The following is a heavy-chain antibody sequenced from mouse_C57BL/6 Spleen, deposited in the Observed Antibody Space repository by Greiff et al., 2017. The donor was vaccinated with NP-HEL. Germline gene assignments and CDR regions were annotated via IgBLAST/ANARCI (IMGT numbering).Heavy chain of an antibody. CDR3: TRRTGTGGYYFDY. CDR2: IYPGNSDT. CDR1: GYTFTSYW. J-gene: IGHJ2*01. Sequence: EVQLQQSGTVLARPGASVKMSCKTSGYTFTSYWMHWVKQRPGQGLEWIGAIYPGNSDTSYNQKFKGKAKLNAVTSASTAYMELSSLTNEDSAVYYCTRRTGTGGYYFDYWGQGTTLTVSS. D-gene: IGHD4-1*01. V-gene: IGHV1-5*01.